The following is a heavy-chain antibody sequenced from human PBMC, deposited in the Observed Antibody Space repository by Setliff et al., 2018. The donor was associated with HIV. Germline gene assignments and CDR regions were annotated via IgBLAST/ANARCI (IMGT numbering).Heavy chain of an antibody. D-gene: IGHD1-26*01. J-gene: IGHJ4*02. Sequence: GGSLRLSCAASGFSFSNYAMTWVRQAPGKGLERVSTINSAERTFYAAPVKGRFSISRDDSKNTLYLQMSSLRAEDTAIYDCAKSGGRWSHFDSWGQGTLVTVSS. CDR2: INSAERT. CDR3: AKSGGRWSHFDS. V-gene: IGHV3-23*01. CDR1: GFSFSNYA.